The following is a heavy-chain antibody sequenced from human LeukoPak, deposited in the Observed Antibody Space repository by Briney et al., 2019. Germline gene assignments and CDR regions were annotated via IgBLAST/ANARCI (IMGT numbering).Heavy chain of an antibody. J-gene: IGHJ4*02. CDR2: INPNNGGT. CDR3: ARDTTTKRDAKCYFEY. CDR1: GYTFTGYY. Sequence: ASVTVSCKASGYTFTGYYMHWVRQAPGQGLEWMGWINPNNGGTNYAQKFQGRVTMTRDTSISTAYMELSRLRSDDTAVYYCARDTTTKRDAKCYFEYWGQGTLVTVSS. D-gene: IGHD1-26*01. V-gene: IGHV1-2*02.